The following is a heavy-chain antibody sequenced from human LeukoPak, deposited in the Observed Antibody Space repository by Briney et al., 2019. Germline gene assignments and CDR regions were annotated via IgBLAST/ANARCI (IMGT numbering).Heavy chain of an antibody. CDR3: ASLYSSSWFSLDY. CDR1: GFTFSSYE. Sequence: GGSLRLSCAASGFTFSSYEMNWVRQAPGKGLEWVSYISSSGSTIYYADSVKGRFTISRDNAKNSLYLQMNSLRAEDTAVYYCASLYSSSWFSLDYWGQGTLVTVSS. V-gene: IGHV3-48*03. J-gene: IGHJ4*02. CDR2: ISSSGSTI. D-gene: IGHD6-13*01.